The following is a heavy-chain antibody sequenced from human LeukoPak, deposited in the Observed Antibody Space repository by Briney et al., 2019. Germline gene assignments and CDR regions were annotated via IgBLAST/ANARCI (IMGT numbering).Heavy chain of an antibody. CDR3: ARGSDTAMVLSWFDP. CDR2: IYYSGST. CDR1: GGSISSGY. Sequence: SETLSLTCTVSGGSISSGYWNWIRQPPGKGLEWIGYIYYSGSTKYNPSLKSRVTVSGDTSKNQFSLKLSSVTAADTAVNYCARGSDTAMVLSWFDPWGQGTLVTVSS. V-gene: IGHV4-59*01. J-gene: IGHJ5*02. D-gene: IGHD5-18*01.